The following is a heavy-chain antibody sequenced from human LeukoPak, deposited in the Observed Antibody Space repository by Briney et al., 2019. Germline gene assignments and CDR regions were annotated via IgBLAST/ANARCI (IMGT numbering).Heavy chain of an antibody. CDR3: ARGGGYCSSTSCLYY. D-gene: IGHD2-2*01. V-gene: IGHV4-59*01. J-gene: IGHJ4*02. Sequence: PPETLSLTCTVSGGSISSYYWSWIRQPPGKGLEWIGYIYYSGSTNYNPSLKSRVTISVDTSKNQFSLKLSSVTAADTAVYYCARGGGYCSSTSCLYYWGQGTLVTVSS. CDR2: IYYSGST. CDR1: GGSISSYY.